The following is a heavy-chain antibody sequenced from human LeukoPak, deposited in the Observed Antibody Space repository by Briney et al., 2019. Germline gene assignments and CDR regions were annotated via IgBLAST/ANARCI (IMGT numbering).Heavy chain of an antibody. CDR2: ISGSASDI. V-gene: IGHV3-11*04. D-gene: IGHD6-25*01. CDR3: ARTARVLDH. CDR1: GFTFSAYY. Sequence: GGSLRLSCAASGFTFSAYYMSWNRQAPEKGLEWISYISGSASDISYADSVKGRFTISRDNAKNSLYLQMNSLTAEDTAVYYCARTARVLDHWGQGTLVTVSS. J-gene: IGHJ4*02.